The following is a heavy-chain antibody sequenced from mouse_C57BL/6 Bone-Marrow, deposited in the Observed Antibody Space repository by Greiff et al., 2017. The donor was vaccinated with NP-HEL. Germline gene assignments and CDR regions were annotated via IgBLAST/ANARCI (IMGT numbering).Heavy chain of an antibody. CDR1: GYTFTSYG. J-gene: IGHJ2*01. Sequence: VQLQQSGAELARPGASVKLSCKASGYTFTSYGISWVKQRTGQGLEWIGEIYPRSGNTYYNEKFQGKATLTADKSSSTAYMELRSLTSEDSAVYFCWLQPFDYWGQGTTLTVSS. CDR3: WLQPFDY. D-gene: IGHD2-2*01. V-gene: IGHV1-81*01. CDR2: IYPRSGNT.